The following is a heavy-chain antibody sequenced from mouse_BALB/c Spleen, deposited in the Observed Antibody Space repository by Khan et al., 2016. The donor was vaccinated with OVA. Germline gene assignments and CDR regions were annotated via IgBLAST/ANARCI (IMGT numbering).Heavy chain of an antibody. Sequence: EVQLQESGPGLVKPSQSLSLTCTVTGYSITSDYAWNWIRQFPGNKLEWMVYISYSGRTSYNPSLKSRISVTRDTSKNQFFLQLNSVTTEDTATYYGAMGRTYWGQGTLVTVSA. CDR1: GYSITSDYA. CDR2: ISYSGRT. J-gene: IGHJ3*01. CDR3: AMGRTY. D-gene: IGHD4-1*01. V-gene: IGHV3-2*02.